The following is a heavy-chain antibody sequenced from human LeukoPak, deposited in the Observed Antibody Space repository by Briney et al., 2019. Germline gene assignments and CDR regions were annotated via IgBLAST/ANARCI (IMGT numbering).Heavy chain of an antibody. CDR1: GFTVSSNY. CDR2: IYYTRGT. J-gene: IGHJ4*02. D-gene: IGHD1-26*01. Sequence: GSLRLSCAASGFTVSSNYMSWVRQAPGKGLEWIGSIYYTRGTNYSPSLKSRVTISVDTSKNQFSLKLSSVTAADTAVYYCARHGGTRVTLVEVYYFDSWGQGTLVTVSS. V-gene: IGHV4-39*01. CDR3: ARHGGTRVTLVEVYYFDS.